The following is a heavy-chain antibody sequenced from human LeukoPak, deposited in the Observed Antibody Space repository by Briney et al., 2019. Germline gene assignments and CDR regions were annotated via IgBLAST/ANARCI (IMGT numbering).Heavy chain of an antibody. CDR2: IWYDGTNK. CDR1: GFTFSSYG. V-gene: IGHV3-33*06. J-gene: IGHJ6*02. Sequence: PGGSLRLSCAASGFTFSSYGMHWVRQAPGKGLEWVAVIWYDGTNKYYADSMKGRFTISRDNSKNTLYLQMNSLRAEDTAVYYCAKDGVAGTVWGYYGMDVWGQGTTVTVSS. D-gene: IGHD6-19*01. CDR3: AKDGVAGTVWGYYGMDV.